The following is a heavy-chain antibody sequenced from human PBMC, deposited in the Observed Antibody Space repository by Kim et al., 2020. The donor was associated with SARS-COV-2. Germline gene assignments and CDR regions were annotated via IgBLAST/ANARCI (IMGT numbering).Heavy chain of an antibody. V-gene: IGHV4-39*02. J-gene: IGHJ4*02. CDR2: VYRSGSA. Sequence: SETLSLSCSFSGGSIASSAYYWAWIRQPPGKGLEWIATVYRSGSAHYNPSLRSRVTMSVDTSKNHFSLNMTSVTAAATAFYFCARESSVAGTWGFWGQGTLVTVSS. CDR3: ARESSVAGTWGF. D-gene: IGHD6-19*01. CDR1: GGSIASSAYY.